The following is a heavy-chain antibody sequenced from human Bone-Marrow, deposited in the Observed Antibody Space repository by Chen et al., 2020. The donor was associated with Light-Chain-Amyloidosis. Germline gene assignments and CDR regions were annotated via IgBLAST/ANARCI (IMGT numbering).Heavy chain of an antibody. CDR3: VRAAEGGTYLEGIDH. Sequence: EVQLVESGGGVARPGGSLRLSCAASGFTFDNFGMNWVRQGPGKGLEWGSGISWNGGRTGYSESVKGRFTISRDNAKNSLYLQMNSLRPEDTAFYYCVRAAEGGTYLEGIDHWGQGTLVTVSP. CDR1: GFTFDNFG. V-gene: IGHV3-20*04. D-gene: IGHD1-26*01. J-gene: IGHJ4*02. CDR2: ISWNGGRT.